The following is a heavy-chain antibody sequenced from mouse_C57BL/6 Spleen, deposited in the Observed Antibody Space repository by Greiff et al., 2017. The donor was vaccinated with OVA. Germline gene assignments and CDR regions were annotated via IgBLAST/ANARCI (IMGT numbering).Heavy chain of an antibody. D-gene: IGHD2-2*01. V-gene: IGHV6-3*01. CDR2: IRLKSDNYAT. Sequence: EVKVEESGGGLVQPGGSMKLSCVASGFTFSNYWMNWVRQSPEKGLEWVAQIRLKSDNYATHYAESVKGRFTISRDDSKSSVYLQMNNLRAEDTGIYYCTILWLRRGSGLFDYWGQGTTRTVSS. CDR3: TILWLRRGSGLFDY. CDR1: GFTFSNYW. J-gene: IGHJ2*01.